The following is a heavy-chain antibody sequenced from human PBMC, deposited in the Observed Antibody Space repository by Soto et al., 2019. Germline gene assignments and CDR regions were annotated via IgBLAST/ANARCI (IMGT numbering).Heavy chain of an antibody. CDR1: GYSFTSYW. D-gene: IGHD2-2*01. Sequence: GESLKISCKGSGYSFTSYWISWVRQMPGKGLEWMGRIDPSDSYTNYSPSFQGHVTIPADKSISTAYLQWSSLKASDTAMYYCARRLSLSKYCSSTSCYPTFDPWGQGTLVTVSS. V-gene: IGHV5-10-1*01. CDR3: ARRLSLSKYCSSTSCYPTFDP. CDR2: IDPSDSYT. J-gene: IGHJ5*02.